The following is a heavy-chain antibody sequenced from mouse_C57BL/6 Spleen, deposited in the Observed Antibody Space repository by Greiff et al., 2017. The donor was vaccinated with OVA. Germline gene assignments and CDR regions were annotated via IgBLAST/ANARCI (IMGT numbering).Heavy chain of an antibody. V-gene: IGHV1-26*01. CDR2: INPNNGGT. J-gene: IGHJ3*01. Sequence: EVQLQQSGPELVKPGASVKISCKASGYTFTDYYMNWVKQSHGKSLEWIGDINPNNGGTSYNQKFKGKATLTVDKSSSTAYMELRSLTSEDSEVYYSAKGGWGGFAYWGQGTLVTVSA. D-gene: IGHD3-3*01. CDR1: GYTFTDYY. CDR3: AKGGWGGFAY.